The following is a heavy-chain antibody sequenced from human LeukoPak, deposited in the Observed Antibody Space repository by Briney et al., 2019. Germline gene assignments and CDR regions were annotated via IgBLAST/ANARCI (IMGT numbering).Heavy chain of an antibody. CDR3: ASSYYYGSGSTRLGY. J-gene: IGHJ4*02. V-gene: IGHV3-21*01. Sequence: GGSLRLSCAASGFTFSSYSMNWVRQGPGKGLEWVSSISSSSSYIYYADSVKGRFTISRDNAKNSLYLQMNSLRAEDTAVYYCASSYYYGSGSTRLGYWGQGTLVTVSS. CDR2: ISSSSSYI. D-gene: IGHD3-10*01. CDR1: GFTFSSYS.